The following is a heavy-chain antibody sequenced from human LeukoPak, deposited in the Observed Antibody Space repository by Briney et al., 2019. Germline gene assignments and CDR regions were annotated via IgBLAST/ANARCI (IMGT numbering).Heavy chain of an antibody. Sequence: GESRKISGKGSGYSFTNYLIAWVRQMPGKGLEGMGAINPGGYHIRYSPSFQGQVTISTDKSISTAYLQWSSLKASDTAIYYCARKNPTALRNNWFDPWGQGTLVTVSS. J-gene: IGHJ5*02. V-gene: IGHV5-51*01. CDR2: INPGGYHI. D-gene: IGHD5-18*01. CDR1: GYSFTNYL. CDR3: ARKNPTALRNNWFDP.